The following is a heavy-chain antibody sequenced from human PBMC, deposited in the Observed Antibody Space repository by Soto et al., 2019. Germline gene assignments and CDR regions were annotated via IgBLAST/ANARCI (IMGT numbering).Heavy chain of an antibody. J-gene: IGHJ5*02. D-gene: IGHD6-19*01. V-gene: IGHV4-31*03. CDR3: ARMYSSGSGWFHP. Sequence: SETLSLTCFVSGYSITAAGYYWSWIRHHPGKGLEWIGSFYASGSIIYNPSLRSRVSISGDTSSNQFSMSLTSVTAADTARYYCARMYSSGSGWFHPWGQGTLVTVSS. CDR2: FYASGSI. CDR1: GYSITAAGYY.